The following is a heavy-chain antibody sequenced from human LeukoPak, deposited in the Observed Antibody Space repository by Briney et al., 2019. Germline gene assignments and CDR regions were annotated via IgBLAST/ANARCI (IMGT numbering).Heavy chain of an antibody. CDR1: GGSIRSSSYY. CDR3: ARGRGYSSQGIYYYYYYMDV. D-gene: IGHD6-13*01. CDR2: IYYSGNT. J-gene: IGHJ6*03. V-gene: IGHV4-39*07. Sequence: PSETLSLTCTVSGGSIRSSSYYWGWIRQPPGTGLEWIGSIYYSGNTYYNPSLKSRVTISVDTSKNQFSLKLSSVTAADTAVYYCARGRGYSSQGIYYYYYYMDVWGKGTTITVSS.